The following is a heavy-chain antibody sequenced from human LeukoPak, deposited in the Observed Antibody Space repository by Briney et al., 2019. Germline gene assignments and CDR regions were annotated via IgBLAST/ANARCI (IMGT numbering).Heavy chain of an antibody. Sequence: NSSETLSLTCTVSGGSILDSTYYWAWIRQPPGKGLEWIGEINHSGSTNYNPSLKSRVTISVDTSKNQFSLKLSSVTAADTAVYYCASGYYDFWSGGYYFDYWGQGTLVTVSS. J-gene: IGHJ4*02. V-gene: IGHV4-39*07. CDR1: GGSILDSTYY. D-gene: IGHD3-3*01. CDR3: ASGYYDFWSGGYYFDY. CDR2: INHSGST.